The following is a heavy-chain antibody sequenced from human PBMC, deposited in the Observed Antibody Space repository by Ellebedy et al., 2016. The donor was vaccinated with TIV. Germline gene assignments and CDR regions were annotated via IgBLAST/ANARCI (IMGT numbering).Heavy chain of an antibody. CDR3: ARREGYYGSGSYYAN. CDR2: MYYSGST. CDR1: GGSLRRYY. J-gene: IGHJ4*02. Sequence: MPSETLSLTCTVSGGSLRRYYSRWILPSPGKGLEWIGYMYYSGSTNYNPSLKSRVTISIDTSKNQFSLKLSSVTAADTAVYYCARREGYYGSGSYYANWGQGTLVTVSS. V-gene: IGHV4-59*01. D-gene: IGHD3-10*01.